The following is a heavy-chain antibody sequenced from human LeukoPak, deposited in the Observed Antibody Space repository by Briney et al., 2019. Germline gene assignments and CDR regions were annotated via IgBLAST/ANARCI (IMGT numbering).Heavy chain of an antibody. CDR1: GFTFSSYA. CDR2: ISGNGGST. J-gene: IGHJ4*02. Sequence: GGSLRLSCAASGFTFSSYAMHWVRQAPGKGLEYVSAISGNGGSTYYANSVKGRFTISRDNSKNTLYLQMGSLRAEDMAVYYCARGRITMVRGVLGYWGQGTLVTVSS. V-gene: IGHV3-64*01. D-gene: IGHD3-10*01. CDR3: ARGRITMVRGVLGY.